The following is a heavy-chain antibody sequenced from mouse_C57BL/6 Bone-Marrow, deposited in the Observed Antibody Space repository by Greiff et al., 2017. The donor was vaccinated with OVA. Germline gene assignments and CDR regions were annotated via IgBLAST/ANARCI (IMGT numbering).Heavy chain of an antibody. CDR1: GYTFTSYG. Sequence: VQLQQSGAELARPGASVKLSCKASGYTFTSYGISWVKQRTGQGLEWIGEIYPRSGNTYYNEKFKGKATLTADKSSSTAYMELRSLTSEDSAVYFCARSWDGAWFAYWGQGTLVTVSA. CDR3: ARSWDGAWFAY. V-gene: IGHV1-81*01. D-gene: IGHD4-1*01. CDR2: IYPRSGNT. J-gene: IGHJ3*01.